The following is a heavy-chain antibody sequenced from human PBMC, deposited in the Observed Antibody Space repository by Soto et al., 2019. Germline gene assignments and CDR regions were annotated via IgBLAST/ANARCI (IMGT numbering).Heavy chain of an antibody. V-gene: IGHV3-23*01. J-gene: IGHJ4*02. Sequence: EVQLLESGGGLVQPGGSLRLSCAASVFTFSNYAMNWVRQAPGKGLEWVSTISSSSGSTYYADSVKGRFTISRDNSKNFLYLQMNSLRGDDTAVYYCAKVGSERYSGQHSDYWGQGTLVTISS. CDR3: AKVGSERYSGQHSDY. CDR2: ISSSSGST. CDR1: VFTFSNYA. D-gene: IGHD5-12*01.